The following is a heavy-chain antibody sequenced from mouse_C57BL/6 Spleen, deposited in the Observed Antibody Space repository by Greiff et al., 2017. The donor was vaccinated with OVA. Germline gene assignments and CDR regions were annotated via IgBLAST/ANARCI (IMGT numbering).Heavy chain of an antibody. J-gene: IGHJ3*01. D-gene: IGHD1-1*01. CDR2: INPYNGGT. Sequence: VHVKQSGPVLVKPGASVKMSCKASGYTFTDYYMNWVKQSHGKSLEWIGVINPYNGGTSYNQKFKGKATLTVDKSSSTAYMELNSLTSEDSAVYDCARDDGSSSWFAYWGQGTLVTVSA. CDR3: ARDDGSSSWFAY. CDR1: GYTFTDYY. V-gene: IGHV1-19*01.